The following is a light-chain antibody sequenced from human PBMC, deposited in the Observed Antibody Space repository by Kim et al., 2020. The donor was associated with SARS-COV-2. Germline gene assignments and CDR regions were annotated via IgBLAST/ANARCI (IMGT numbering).Light chain of an antibody. Sequence: AAGGDRVTITGRASQSISSWLDKNQQKPGKAHELLIYKAYSLESGIPSRFSGSGSRTEFTLTISSLQPDDFAIYYCQLYNSYPWTFGQGTKVEIK. CDR2: KAY. CDR3: QLYNSYPWT. J-gene: IGKJ1*01. CDR1: QSISSW. V-gene: IGKV1-5*03.